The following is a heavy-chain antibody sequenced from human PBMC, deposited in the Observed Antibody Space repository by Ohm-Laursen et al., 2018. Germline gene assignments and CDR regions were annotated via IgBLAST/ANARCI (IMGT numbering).Heavy chain of an antibody. D-gene: IGHD4-11*01. J-gene: IGHJ3*02. V-gene: IGHV3-53*01. CDR3: ASALRVTTRLDAFNI. CDR2: IYSGGRL. CDR1: GFTVSNNH. Sequence: SLRLSCTASGFTVSNNHMSWVRQAPGKGLEWVSTIYSGGRLYYTESVKDRFTISRDNSRNTLYHQMNCLRAEDTAVYYCASALRVTTRLDAFNIWGQGTMVTVSS.